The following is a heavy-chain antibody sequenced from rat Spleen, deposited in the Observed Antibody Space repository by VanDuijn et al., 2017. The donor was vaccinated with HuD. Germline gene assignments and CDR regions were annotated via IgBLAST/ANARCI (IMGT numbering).Heavy chain of an antibody. D-gene: IGHD1-10*01. V-gene: IGHV5-36*01. Sequence: EVKLVESGGGLVQPGRSLKLSCAASGFTFDDYRMAWVRQAPKNGLEWVASISWGGNNTYYPDNVKGRFTISRDNAKSALYLQMNNLRSEDTAIYYCTRVTATCFAHWGQGTLVTVSS. CDR3: TRVTATCFAH. CDR2: ISWGGNNT. CDR1: GFTFDDYR. J-gene: IGHJ3*01.